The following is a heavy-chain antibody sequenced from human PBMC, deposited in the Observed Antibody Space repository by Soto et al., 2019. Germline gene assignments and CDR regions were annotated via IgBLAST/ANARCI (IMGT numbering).Heavy chain of an antibody. V-gene: IGHV3-23*01. CDR3: AKIDGEEQLVTYYYYYAMDV. D-gene: IGHD6-13*01. J-gene: IGHJ6*01. CDR2: ISGSGDST. CDR1: GFTFSNYA. Sequence: EVQLLESGGGLVQPGGTLRLSCSASGFTFSNYAMRWVRQAPGKGLEWVSGISGSGDSTYYADSVKGRVTISRDNDKSTMYLQLNGLRAEDTALYYCAKIDGEEQLVTYYYYYAMDVW.